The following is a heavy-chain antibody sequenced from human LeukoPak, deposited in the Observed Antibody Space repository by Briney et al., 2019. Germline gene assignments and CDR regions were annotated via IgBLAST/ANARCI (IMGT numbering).Heavy chain of an antibody. Sequence: GGSLRLSCAASGFTFSSYWMSWVRQAPGKGLEWVPNIKQDGSEKYYVDSVKGRFTISRDNAKNSLYLQMNSLRAEDTAVYYCARDSAIFGVVIIRYYYYMDVWGKGTTVTVSS. D-gene: IGHD3-3*01. V-gene: IGHV3-7*01. CDR3: ARDSAIFGVVIIRYYYYMDV. J-gene: IGHJ6*03. CDR1: GFTFSSYW. CDR2: IKQDGSEK.